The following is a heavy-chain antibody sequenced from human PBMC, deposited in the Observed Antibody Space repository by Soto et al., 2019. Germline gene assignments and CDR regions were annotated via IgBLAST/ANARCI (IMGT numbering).Heavy chain of an antibody. Sequence: SETLSLTCTVSGGSVSSGSYYWSWIRQPPGKGLEWIGYIYYSGSTYYNPSLKSRVTISVDTSKNQFSLKLSSVTAADTAVYYCARTEYCSSTSCTNPVWGKGTTVTVS. V-gene: IGHV4-30-4*01. J-gene: IGHJ6*03. CDR3: ARTEYCSSTSCTNPV. CDR2: IYYSGST. CDR1: GGSVSSGSYY. D-gene: IGHD2-2*01.